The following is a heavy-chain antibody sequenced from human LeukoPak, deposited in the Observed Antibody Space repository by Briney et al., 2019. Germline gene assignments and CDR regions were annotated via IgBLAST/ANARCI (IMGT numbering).Heavy chain of an antibody. V-gene: IGHV3-7*01. CDR1: GFTFSTYW. CDR3: ARSGRGGAFDI. CDR2: INQYGSEI. Sequence: PGGSLRLSCAASGFTFSTYWMNWVRQAPGKGLEWVANINQYGSEIYYVDSVKGRFTISGDNAKNTLYLQMNSLRAEDTAVYYCARSGRGGAFDIWGQGTMVTVSS. D-gene: IGHD1-26*01. J-gene: IGHJ3*02.